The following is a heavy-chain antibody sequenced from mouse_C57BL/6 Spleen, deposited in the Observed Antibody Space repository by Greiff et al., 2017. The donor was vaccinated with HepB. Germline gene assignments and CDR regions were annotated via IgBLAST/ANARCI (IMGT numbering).Heavy chain of an antibody. J-gene: IGHJ2*01. CDR3: ARGITTVEVDY. D-gene: IGHD1-1*01. CDR2: IYPGDGDT. Sequence: ESGPELVKPGASVKISCKASGYAFSSSWMNWVKQRPGKGLEWIGRIYPGDGDTNYNGKFKGKATLTADKSSSTAYMQLSSLTSEDSAVYFCARGITTVEVDYWGQGTTLTVSS. CDR1: GYAFSSSW. V-gene: IGHV1-82*01.